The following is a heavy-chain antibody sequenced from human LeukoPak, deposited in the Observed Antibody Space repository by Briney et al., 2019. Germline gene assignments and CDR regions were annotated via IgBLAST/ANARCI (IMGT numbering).Heavy chain of an antibody. Sequence: SVKVSCKASGGTFSSYTISWVRQAPGQGLEWMGRIIPILGIANYAQKFQGRVTITADKPTSTAYMELSSLRSEDTAVYYCARELERLGWFDPWGQGTLVTVSS. CDR1: GGTFSSYT. CDR2: IIPILGIA. CDR3: ARELERLGWFDP. J-gene: IGHJ5*02. V-gene: IGHV1-69*04. D-gene: IGHD1-1*01.